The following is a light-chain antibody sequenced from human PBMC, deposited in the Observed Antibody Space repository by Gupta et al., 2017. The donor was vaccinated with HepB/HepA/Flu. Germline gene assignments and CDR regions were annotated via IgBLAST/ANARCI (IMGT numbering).Light chain of an antibody. CDR2: GAS. J-gene: IGKJ1*01. CDR3: QQDNKYPWT. V-gene: IGKV1-6*01. CDR1: QDIRND. Sequence: AIQMTQSPSSLAVSVGDRVTITCRASQDIRNDLSWYQKKPGKAPKLLIYGASTLQTGVPSRFSGSGSGTDFTLTISSLQPEDCANYYCQQDNKYPWTFGQGTKVEIK.